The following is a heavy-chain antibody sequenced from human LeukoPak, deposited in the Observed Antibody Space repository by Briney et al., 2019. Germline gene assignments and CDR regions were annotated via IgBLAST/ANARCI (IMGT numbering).Heavy chain of an antibody. CDR1: GFTVSSDY. D-gene: IGHD2-15*01. Sequence: GGSLRLSCAASGFTVSSDYVSWVRQPPGKGLEWLSIIYGGGNTYYADSVKGRFTISRDNLRNTVYLQMNSLRGEDTAVYYCAREIRETVVTRHYYYGIDVWGQGTTVTVSS. CDR3: AREIRETVVTRHYYYGIDV. J-gene: IGHJ6*02. CDR2: IYGGGNT. V-gene: IGHV3-53*01.